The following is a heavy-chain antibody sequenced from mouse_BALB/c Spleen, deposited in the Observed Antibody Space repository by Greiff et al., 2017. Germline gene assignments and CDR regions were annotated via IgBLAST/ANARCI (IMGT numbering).Heavy chain of an antibody. CDR1: GYTFTSYY. V-gene: IGHV1S81*02. CDR3: TRRNYGNYGGFAY. Sequence: VKLVESGAELVKPGASVKLSCKASGYTFTSYYMYWVKQRPGQGLEWIGEINPSNGGTNFNEKFKSKATLTVDKSSSTAYMQLSSLTSEDSAVYYCTRRNYGNYGGFAYWGQGTLVTVSA. J-gene: IGHJ3*01. D-gene: IGHD2-1*01. CDR2: INPSNGGT.